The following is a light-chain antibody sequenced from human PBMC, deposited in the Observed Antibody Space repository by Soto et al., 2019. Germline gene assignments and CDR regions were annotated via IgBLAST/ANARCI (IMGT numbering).Light chain of an antibody. CDR1: QSVRSH. CDR3: QAYHGCAVT. Sequence: MTQYAPTRAVSGGEGATVSRRASQSVRSHLAWYQHKPGQAPRLLFYDASTRDTGIPARFSGSGSGTELSLTISIPQFEDFAVSYCQAYHGCAVTVGQGTRLEIK. J-gene: IGKJ5*01. CDR2: DAS. V-gene: IGKV3-15*01.